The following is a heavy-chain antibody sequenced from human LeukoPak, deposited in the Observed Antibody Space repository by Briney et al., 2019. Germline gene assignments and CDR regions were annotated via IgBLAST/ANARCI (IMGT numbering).Heavy chain of an antibody. CDR2: INPSGGST. J-gene: IGHJ4*02. V-gene: IGHV1-46*01. CDR1: GYTFTSYY. D-gene: IGHD6-19*01. CDR3: ARSMHSSGWIFDY. Sequence: ASVKVSCKASGYTFTSYYMHWVRQAPGQGLEWMEIINPSGGSTSYAQKFQGRVTMTRDMSTSTVYMELSSLRSEDTAVYYCARSMHSSGWIFDYWRQGTLVTVSP.